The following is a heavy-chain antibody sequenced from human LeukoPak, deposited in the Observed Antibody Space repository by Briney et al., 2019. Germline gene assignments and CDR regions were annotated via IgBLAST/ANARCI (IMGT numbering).Heavy chain of an antibody. CDR3: TRLDSYYYMDV. V-gene: IGHV4-39*07. CDR1: GGSINSNYH. CDR2: IYYTGST. Sequence: SETLSLTCTVSGGSINSNYHWARIRQPPGKGLEWIGSIYYTGSTYYMPSLKSRVTISVDTSRNQFSLRLRSVTAADTAVYYCTRLDSYYYMDVWGKGTTVTVSS. J-gene: IGHJ6*03.